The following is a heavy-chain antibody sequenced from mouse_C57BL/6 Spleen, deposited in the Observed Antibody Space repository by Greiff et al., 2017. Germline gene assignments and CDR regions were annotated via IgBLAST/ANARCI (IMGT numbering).Heavy chain of an antibody. CDR3: AKGYGNYDYAMDY. CDR2: INPNYGTT. D-gene: IGHD2-1*01. J-gene: IGHJ4*01. V-gene: IGHV1-39*01. Sequence: EVQLQQSGPELVKPGASVKISCKASGYSFTDYNMNWVKQSNGKSLEWIGVINPNYGTTSYNKKFKGKATLTVDQSASTDYMQLNRLTSEDSAVYYSAKGYGNYDYAMDYWGQGTSVTVSS. CDR1: GYSFTDYN.